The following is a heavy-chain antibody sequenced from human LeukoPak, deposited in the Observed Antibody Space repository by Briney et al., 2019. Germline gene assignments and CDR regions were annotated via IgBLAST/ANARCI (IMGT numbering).Heavy chain of an antibody. CDR2: IYPADSDT. CDR3: ARQKGYDFWSGPNYYYYYMDV. D-gene: IGHD3-3*01. V-gene: IGHV5-51*01. CDR1: GYSFTSYW. J-gene: IGHJ6*03. Sequence: GESLKISCKGSGYSFTSYWIGWVRQMPGKGLEWMGIIYPADSDTRYSPSFQGQVTISADKSISTAYLQWSSLKASDTAMYYCARQKGYDFWSGPNYYYYYMDVWGKGTTVTVSS.